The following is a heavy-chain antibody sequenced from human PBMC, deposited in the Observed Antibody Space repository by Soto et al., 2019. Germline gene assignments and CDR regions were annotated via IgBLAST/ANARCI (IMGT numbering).Heavy chain of an antibody. D-gene: IGHD4-17*01. CDR2: MKPNSGNT. V-gene: IGHV1-8*01. CDR3: ARGIGAAVTQGDYYSYMDV. CDR1: GYTFTSYD. Sequence: ASVKVSCQASGYTFTSYDIDWVRLATGQGREWMGWMKPNSGNTGYAQKFQSRVTITMNIPISTAYMELSSLRSEDTAVYYCARGIGAAVTQGDYYSYMDVWGKGTTVTVSS. J-gene: IGHJ6*03.